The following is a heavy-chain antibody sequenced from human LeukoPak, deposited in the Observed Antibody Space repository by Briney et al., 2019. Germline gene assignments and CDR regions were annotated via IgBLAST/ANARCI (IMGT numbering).Heavy chain of an antibody. CDR2: ISGSGGSGGRT. J-gene: IGHJ4*02. CDR3: ALLLSSSWYFKFDY. Sequence: GGTLRLSCEASGYTFKGYGLTWVRQAPGKGLEWVSGISGSGGSGGRTYYADSVRGRFTISRDNAKNSLYLQMNSLRAEDTAVYYCALLLSSSWYFKFDYWGQGTLVTVSS. V-gene: IGHV3-23*01. CDR1: GYTFKGYG. D-gene: IGHD6-13*01.